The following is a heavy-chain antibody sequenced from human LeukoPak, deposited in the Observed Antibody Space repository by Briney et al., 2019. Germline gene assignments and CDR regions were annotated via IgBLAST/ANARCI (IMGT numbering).Heavy chain of an antibody. CDR2: ISSSGSTI. J-gene: IGHJ5*02. V-gene: IGHV3-11*04. D-gene: IGHD6-13*01. CDR3: ARSWSSSWYGGNWFDP. CDR1: GFTFSDYY. Sequence: PGGSLRLSCAASGFTFSDYYMSWVRQAPGKGLEWVSYISSSGSTIYYADSVKGRFTISRDNAKNSLYLQMNSLRAEDTAVCYCARSWSSSWYGGNWFDPWGQGTLVTVSS.